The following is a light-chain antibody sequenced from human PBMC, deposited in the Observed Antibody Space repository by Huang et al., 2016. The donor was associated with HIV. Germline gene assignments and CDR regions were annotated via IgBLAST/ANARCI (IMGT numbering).Light chain of an antibody. J-gene: IGKJ1*01. CDR2: WAT. V-gene: IGKV4-1*01. CDR1: QTVLYSLNKKNY. CDR3: LQYYSVPQT. Sequence: DIVMTQSPDSLAVSPGERATINCKSSQTVLYSLNKKNYLAWFQQKPGRPPKLLIYWATTREAGVPDRFSGGGSGTDVTLTINNLQAEDVAVYFCLQYYSVPQTFGHGTKVEIK.